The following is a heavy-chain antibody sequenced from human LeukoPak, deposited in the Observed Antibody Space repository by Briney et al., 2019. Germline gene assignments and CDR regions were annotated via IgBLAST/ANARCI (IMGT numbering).Heavy chain of an antibody. D-gene: IGHD4-17*01. V-gene: IGHV3-48*03. CDR2: ISSSGSTI. J-gene: IGHJ5*02. CDR3: ARDTNGDGWFDP. Sequence: GGSLRLSCAASGFTFSSYEMNWVRQAPGKGLEWVPYISSSGSTIYYADSVKGRFTISRDNAKNSLYLQMNSLRAEDTSVYYCARDTNGDGWFDPWGQGTLVTVSS. CDR1: GFTFSSYE.